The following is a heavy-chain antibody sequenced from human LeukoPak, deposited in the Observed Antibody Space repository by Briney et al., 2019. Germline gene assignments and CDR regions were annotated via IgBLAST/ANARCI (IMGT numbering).Heavy chain of an antibody. CDR2: IYYSGST. CDR3: ARVRATLFGVAMDYMDV. D-gene: IGHD3-3*01. J-gene: IGHJ6*03. Sequence: SETLSLTCTVSGGSISSYYWSWIRHPPGKGLEWIGYIYYSGSTNYNPSLKSRVTISVDTSKNQLSLKLSSVTAADTAVYYCARVRATLFGVAMDYMDVWGKGTTVTVSS. V-gene: IGHV4-59*08. CDR1: GGSISSYY.